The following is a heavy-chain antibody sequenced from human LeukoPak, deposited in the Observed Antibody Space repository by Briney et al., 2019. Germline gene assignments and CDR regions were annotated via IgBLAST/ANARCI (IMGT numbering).Heavy chain of an antibody. J-gene: IGHJ2*01. CDR2: MNPNSGNT. Sequence: ASVRVSCKASGYTFTSYDINWVRQATGQGLEGMGWMNPNSGNTGYAQKFQGRVTITRNTSISTAYMELSSLRSEDTAVYYCAREYYYDSSGYLHWYFDLWGRGTLVTVSS. CDR3: AREYYYDSSGYLHWYFDL. V-gene: IGHV1-8*03. D-gene: IGHD3-22*01. CDR1: GYTFTSYD.